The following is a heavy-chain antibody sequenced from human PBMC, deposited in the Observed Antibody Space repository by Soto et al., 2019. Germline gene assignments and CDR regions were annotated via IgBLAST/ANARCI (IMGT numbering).Heavy chain of an antibody. J-gene: IGHJ4*02. CDR2: IYYSGST. CDR1: GGSISSGGYY. Sequence: SETLSLTCTVSGGSISSGGYYWSWIRQHPGKGLEWIGYIYYSGSTYYNPSLKSRVTISVDTSKNQFSLKLSSVTAADTAVYYCARDCRAAAGTIDYWGRGTLVTVSS. V-gene: IGHV4-31*03. CDR3: ARDCRAAAGTIDY. D-gene: IGHD6-13*01.